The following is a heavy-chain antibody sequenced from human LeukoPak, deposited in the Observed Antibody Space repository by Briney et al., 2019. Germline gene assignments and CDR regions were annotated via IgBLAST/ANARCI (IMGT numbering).Heavy chain of an antibody. J-gene: IGHJ5*02. V-gene: IGHV3-30-3*01. CDR2: ISYDGSNK. Sequence: GRSLRLSCAASGFTFSSYAMHWVRQAPGKGLEWVAVISYDGSNKYYADSVKGRFTISRDNSKNTLYLQMNSLRAEDTAVYYCARDSGSGWYNWFDPWGQGTLVTVSS. CDR3: ARDSGSGWYNWFDP. D-gene: IGHD6-19*01. CDR1: GFTFSSYA.